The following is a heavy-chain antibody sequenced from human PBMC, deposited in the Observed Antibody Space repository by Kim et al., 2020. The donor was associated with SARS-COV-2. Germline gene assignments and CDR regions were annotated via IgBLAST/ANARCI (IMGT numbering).Heavy chain of an antibody. V-gene: IGHV1-46*03. Sequence: SCAQKCKGRVAMLRDTSTSTVYMELSSLRSSDTAVYFCARDPSGYDDAFDIWGQGTMVTVSS. D-gene: IGHD5-12*01. CDR3: ARDPSGYDDAFDI. J-gene: IGHJ3*02.